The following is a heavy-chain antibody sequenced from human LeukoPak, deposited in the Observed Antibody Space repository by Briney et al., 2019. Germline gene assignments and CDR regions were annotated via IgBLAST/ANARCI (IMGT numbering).Heavy chain of an antibody. V-gene: IGHV3-23*01. D-gene: IGHD3-9*01. CDR3: ANHPLPHDLRYFDWFLYY. J-gene: IGHJ4*02. CDR1: GFTFSSYA. Sequence: GGSLRLSCAASGFTFSSYAMSWVRQAPGKGLEWVSAISGSGGSTYYADSVKGRFTISRDNSKNTLYLQMNSLRAEDTAVYYCANHPLPHDLRYFDWFLYYWGQGTLVTVSS. CDR2: ISGSGGST.